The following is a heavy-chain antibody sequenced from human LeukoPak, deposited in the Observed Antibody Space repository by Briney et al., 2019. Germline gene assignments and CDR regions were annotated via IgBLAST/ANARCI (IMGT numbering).Heavy chain of an antibody. CDR2: IYTSGST. CDR1: GGSISSYY. J-gene: IGHJ5*02. V-gene: IGHV4-4*07. Sequence: SETLSLTCTVSGGSISSYYWSWIRQPAGKGLEWIGRIYTSGSTNYNPSLKSRVTMSVDTSKNQFSLKLSSVTAADTAVYYCARDRSTLRSNWFDPWGQGTLVTDSS. CDR3: ARDRSTLRSNWFDP. D-gene: IGHD5/OR15-5a*01.